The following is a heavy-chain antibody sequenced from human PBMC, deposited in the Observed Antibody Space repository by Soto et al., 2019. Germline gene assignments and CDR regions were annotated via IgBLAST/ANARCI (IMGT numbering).Heavy chain of an antibody. Sequence: ASVKVSCKASGYTFTRYVMHWVRQAPGQRLEWMGWIDAGNGNTVYLQKFQGRVTITRDTSASTVYMELSSLRSEDTAVYYCARDNSGWSDYWGQGNLVTVSS. CDR2: IDAGNGNT. CDR1: GYTFTRYV. V-gene: IGHV1-3*01. CDR3: ARDNSGWSDY. D-gene: IGHD6-19*01. J-gene: IGHJ4*02.